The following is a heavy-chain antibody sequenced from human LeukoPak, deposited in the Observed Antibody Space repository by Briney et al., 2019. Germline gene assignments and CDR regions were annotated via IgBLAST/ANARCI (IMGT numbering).Heavy chain of an antibody. CDR2: ISSSSSYI. D-gene: IGHD3-10*01. CDR1: GFTFSSYS. V-gene: IGHV3-21*01. CDR3: AREPLYYGSGSPTDGGEFYDY. J-gene: IGHJ4*02. Sequence: PGGSLRLSCAASGFTFSSYSMSWVRQAPGKGLEWVSSISSSSSYIYYADSVKGRFTISRDNAKNSLYLQMNSLRAEDTAVYYCAREPLYYGSGSPTDGGEFYDYWGQGTLVIVSS.